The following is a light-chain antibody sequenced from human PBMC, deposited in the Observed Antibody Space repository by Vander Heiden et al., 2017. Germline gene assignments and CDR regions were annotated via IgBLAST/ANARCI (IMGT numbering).Light chain of an antibody. CDR2: QDS. CDR3: QAGDSSTGYV. J-gene: IGLJ1*01. V-gene: IGLV3-1*01. Sequence: SYELTQPPSVSVSPGQTASITCSGDKLGDKYACWYQQKPGQSPMLVIYQDSKRPAGIPERFSGSNSGNTATLTISGTQAMEEADYYCQAGDSSTGYVFGTGTKVTGL. CDR1: KLGDKY.